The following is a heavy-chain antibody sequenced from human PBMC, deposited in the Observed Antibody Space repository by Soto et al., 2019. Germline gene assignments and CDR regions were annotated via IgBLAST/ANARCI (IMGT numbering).Heavy chain of an antibody. Sequence: QVQLQQWGAGLLKPSETLSLTCAVYGGSFSGYYWSWIRQPPGTGLEWIGEINHSGSTNYNPSLKCRVTISVVTSKNQFSLKLSSVTAADTAVYYCARGVVDQLLSYYFDYWGQGTLVTVSS. CDR2: INHSGST. J-gene: IGHJ4*02. CDR1: GGSFSGYY. CDR3: ARGVVDQLLSYYFDY. D-gene: IGHD2-2*01. V-gene: IGHV4-34*01.